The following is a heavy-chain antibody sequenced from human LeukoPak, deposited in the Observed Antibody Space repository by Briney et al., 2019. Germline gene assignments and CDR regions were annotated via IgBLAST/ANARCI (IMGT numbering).Heavy chain of an antibody. J-gene: IGHJ4*02. D-gene: IGHD3-22*01. CDR2: IYYSGST. CDR1: GGSVSSSTYY. V-gene: IGHV4-39*01. CDR3: ARHSYDTTGYYLDY. Sequence: TLSLTCTVSGGSVSSSTYYWGWIRQPPGKGLECIGIIYYSGSTYYNPSLKSRVTISADTSMNQFSLKLTSVTAADTAVYYCARHSYDTTGYYLDYWGQGTLVTVSS.